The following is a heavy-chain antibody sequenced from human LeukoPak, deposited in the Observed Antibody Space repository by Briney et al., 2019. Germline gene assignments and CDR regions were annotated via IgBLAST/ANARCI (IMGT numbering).Heavy chain of an antibody. D-gene: IGHD3-22*01. CDR2: ISAYNGNT. V-gene: IGHV1-18*04. J-gene: IGHJ4*02. Sequence: GASVKVSCKASGYTFTNYGISWVRQAPGQGLEWMGWISAYNGNTNYAQKLQGRVTMTTDTSTSTAYMELRSLRSDDTAVYYCARDPNTYYYDTSGYYCDYWGQGTLVTVSS. CDR3: ARDPNTYYYDTSGYYCDY. CDR1: GYTFTNYG.